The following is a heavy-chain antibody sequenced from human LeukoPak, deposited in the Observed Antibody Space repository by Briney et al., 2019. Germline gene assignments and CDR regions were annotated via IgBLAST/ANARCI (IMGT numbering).Heavy chain of an antibody. CDR1: VYTFATYG. CDR2: ISGYNGNT. Sequence: ASVNVSCKASVYTFATYGISWFRQAPGQGLEWMGWISGYNGNTNHAQKFQGRVTMTTDTSTSTAYMELRSLRSDDTAVYYCARLYCSGANCYPIYGDPFDYWGQGTLVTVSS. J-gene: IGHJ4*02. V-gene: IGHV1-18*01. CDR3: ARLYCSGANCYPIYGDPFDY. D-gene: IGHD2-15*01.